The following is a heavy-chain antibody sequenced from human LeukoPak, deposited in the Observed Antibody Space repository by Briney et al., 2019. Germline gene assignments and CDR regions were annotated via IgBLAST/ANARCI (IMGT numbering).Heavy chain of an antibody. CDR3: AKRGYSSGWYSYYYYMDV. J-gene: IGHJ6*03. CDR2: TSHDGSFK. Sequence: GGSLRLSCAASGFIFRNCAIHWVRQAPGKGLEWVAITSHDGSFKSYGDSVKGRFTITLSTDNSKNTLYLQMNSLRAEDTAVYYCAKRGYSSGWYSYYYYMDVWGKGTTVTVSS. V-gene: IGHV3-30*18. CDR1: GFIFRNCA. D-gene: IGHD6-19*01.